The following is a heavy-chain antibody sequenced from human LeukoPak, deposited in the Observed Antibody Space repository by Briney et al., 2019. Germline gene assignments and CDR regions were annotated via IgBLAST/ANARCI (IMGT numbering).Heavy chain of an antibody. CDR2: MNPNSGNT. D-gene: IGHD6-13*01. CDR3: ARGSSSSWYVRYYYYYMDV. J-gene: IGHJ6*03. CDR1: GYTFTSYD. Sequence: ASVKVSCKASGYTFTSYDINWVRQATGQGLEWMGWMNPNSGNTGNAQKFQGRVTMTRNTSISTAYMELSSLRSEDTAVYYCARGSSSSWYVRYYYYYMDVWGKGTTVTVSS. V-gene: IGHV1-8*01.